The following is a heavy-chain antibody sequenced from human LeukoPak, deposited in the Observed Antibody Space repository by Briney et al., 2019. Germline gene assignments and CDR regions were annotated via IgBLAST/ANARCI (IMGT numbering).Heavy chain of an antibody. V-gene: IGHV1-24*01. Sequence: GASVKVSCKVSGYTLTELSMHWVRQAPGKGLEWMGGFDPEDGETIYAQKFQGRVTMTEDTSTDTAYVELSSLRSEDTAVYYCATVAGTVSGNYYYYGMDVWGQGTTVTVSS. J-gene: IGHJ6*02. CDR3: ATVAGTVSGNYYYYGMDV. CDR2: FDPEDGET. D-gene: IGHD6-19*01. CDR1: GYTLTELS.